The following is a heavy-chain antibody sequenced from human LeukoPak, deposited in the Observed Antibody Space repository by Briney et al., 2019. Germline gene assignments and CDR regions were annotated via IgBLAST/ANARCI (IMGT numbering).Heavy chain of an antibody. CDR3: ATTVRYYDYVWET. J-gene: IGHJ5*02. CDR2: IYYSGST. CDR1: GGSISSYY. V-gene: IGHV4-59*08. D-gene: IGHD3-16*01. Sequence: WETLSLTCTVSGGSISSYYLSWIRQPPGKGLEWVGYIYYSGSTNYNPSLKSRVTISVDTSKNQFSLKLSSVTAAATAVYYCATTVRYYDYVWETWGQGTLVTVFS.